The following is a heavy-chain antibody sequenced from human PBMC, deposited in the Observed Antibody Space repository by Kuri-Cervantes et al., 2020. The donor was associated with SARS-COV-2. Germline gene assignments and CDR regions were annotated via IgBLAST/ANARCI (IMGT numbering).Heavy chain of an antibody. D-gene: IGHD6-6*01. CDR1: GGSISIYY. CDR3: ARLGKDSSSPCDY. J-gene: IGHJ4*02. CDR2: IYHSGST. V-gene: IGHV4-59*08. Sequence: SETLSLTCTVSGGSISIYYWSWSRQPPGKGLEWIGSIYHSGSTYYNPSLKSRVTISVDTSNNQFSLKLSSVTAADTAVYYCARLGKDSSSPCDYWGQGTLVTVSS.